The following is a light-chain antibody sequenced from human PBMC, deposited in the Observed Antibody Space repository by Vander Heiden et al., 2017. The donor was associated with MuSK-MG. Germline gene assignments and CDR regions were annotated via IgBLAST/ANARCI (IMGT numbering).Light chain of an antibody. Sequence: DIVMTQSPDSLAVSLGERDTIDCKSSQNLLYSSNNRNYLAWYQHKTGQPPKLIVYWASTRESGVPDRFSGSGSGTDFTLTISSLQSEDVAVYYCQQYYNGPWTFGQGTKVEIK. CDR3: QQYYNGPWT. CDR1: QNLLYSSNNRNY. V-gene: IGKV4-1*01. J-gene: IGKJ1*01. CDR2: WAS.